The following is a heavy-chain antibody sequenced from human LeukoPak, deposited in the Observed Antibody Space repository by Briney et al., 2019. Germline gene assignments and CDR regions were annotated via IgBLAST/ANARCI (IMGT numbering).Heavy chain of an antibody. J-gene: IGHJ3*01. CDR1: GFTFSGYT. V-gene: IGHV3-21*01. CDR3: AREHHAPVQRHYSDSTSYSAFDV. D-gene: IGHD3-22*01. CDR2: ISSSSRFI. Sequence: PGGSLRLSCAASGFTFSGYTMNWVRQAPGKGLEWVSSISSSSRFIYYADSMKGRVTISRDTAKNSLYLQMHSLRAEDTAVYYCAREHHAPVQRHYSDSTSYSAFDVWGQGTMVTVSS.